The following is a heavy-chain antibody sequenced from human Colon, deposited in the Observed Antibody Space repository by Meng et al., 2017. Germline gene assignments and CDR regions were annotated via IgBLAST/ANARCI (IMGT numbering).Heavy chain of an antibody. CDR3: SSLLTLDY. V-gene: IGHV4-34*02. CDR2: INHSGDT. J-gene: IGHJ4*02. D-gene: IGHD2-15*01. CDR1: AGPFSGYY. Sequence: VPLQQWGPGLLKPSETLTLTCASKAGPFSGYYWSWIRQAPGKGLEWIGEINHSGDTHYNPSLKSRVSMSFDTSKKQFSLHLSSVTAADTAVYYCSSLLTLDYWGPGTLVTVSS.